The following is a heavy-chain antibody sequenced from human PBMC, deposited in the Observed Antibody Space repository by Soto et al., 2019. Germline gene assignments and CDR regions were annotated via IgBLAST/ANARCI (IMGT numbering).Heavy chain of an antibody. J-gene: IGHJ3*02. D-gene: IGHD2-21*01. CDR3: ARSGVVVNAFDN. CDR2: IVPISGTT. V-gene: IGHV1-69*12. Sequence: QVQLVQSGAEVKKPGSSVKVSCKVSGGTFNYYAINWVRQAPGQGLEWMGGIVPISGTTNYAQKFQGRVTITADESTSTAYMELSSLRSEDTAVYYCARSGVVVNAFDNWGQGTLVTVSS. CDR1: GGTFNYYA.